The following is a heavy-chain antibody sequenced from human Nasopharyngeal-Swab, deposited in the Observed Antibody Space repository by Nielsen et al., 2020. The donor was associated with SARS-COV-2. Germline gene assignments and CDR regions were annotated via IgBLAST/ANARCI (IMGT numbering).Heavy chain of an antibody. V-gene: IGHV4-61*08. CDR2: IYDSGKT. CDR3: ARGGFRRSFDY. D-gene: IGHD3-10*01. Sequence: ESLKISCPVSGGSVNSGAYYWSWIRQAPGKGPEWIAFIYDSGKTKHNPSLTSRLSISVDASTNQFSLTLTSVTAADAAVYYCARGGFRRSFDYWGHGTLVAVSS. J-gene: IGHJ4*01. CDR1: GGSVNSGAYY.